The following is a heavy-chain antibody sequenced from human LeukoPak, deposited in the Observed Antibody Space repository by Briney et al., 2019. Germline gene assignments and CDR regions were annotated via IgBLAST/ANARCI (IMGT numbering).Heavy chain of an antibody. CDR1: GGSISSSSYY. V-gene: IGHV4-39*01. J-gene: IGHJ4*02. CDR2: IYYSGST. D-gene: IGHD6-13*01. CDR3: ARHTSLSSAAHDY. Sequence: SDPLSLTCTVSGGSISSSSYYWGWIRQPPGKGLEWIGSIYYSGSTYYNPSLKSRVTISVDTSKNQFSLKLSSVTAADTAVYYCARHTSLSSAAHDYWGKGTLITAS.